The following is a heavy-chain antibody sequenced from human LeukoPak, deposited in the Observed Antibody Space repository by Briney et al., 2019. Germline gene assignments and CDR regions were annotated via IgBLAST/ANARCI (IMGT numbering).Heavy chain of an antibody. CDR3: ATPMGAIPSFDY. Sequence: ASVKVSCKVSGYTLTELSMHWVRQAPGKGLEWMGGSDPEDGETIYAQKFQGRVTMTEDTSTDTAYMELSSLRSEDTAVYYCATPMGAIPSFDYWGQGTLVTVSS. D-gene: IGHD1-26*01. J-gene: IGHJ4*02. CDR1: GYTLTELS. CDR2: SDPEDGET. V-gene: IGHV1-24*01.